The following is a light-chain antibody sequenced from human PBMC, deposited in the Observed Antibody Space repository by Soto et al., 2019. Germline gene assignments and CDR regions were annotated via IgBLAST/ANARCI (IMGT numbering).Light chain of an antibody. Sequence: EIVLTQSPATLSLSPGEKATPSCRASQRVSRYLAWYQQNPGQAPGLLIYDASNRATGIPARFSGSGSGTDFTLTSSSLEPEDFAVYYWQQRSNWPPLTFGGGTKVEIK. CDR3: QQRSNWPPLT. CDR2: DAS. J-gene: IGKJ4*01. CDR1: QRVSRY. V-gene: IGKV3-11*01.